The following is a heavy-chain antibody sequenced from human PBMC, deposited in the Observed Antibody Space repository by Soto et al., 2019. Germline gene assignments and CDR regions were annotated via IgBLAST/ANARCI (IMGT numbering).Heavy chain of an antibody. CDR2: ISGSGGTT. CDR3: AKSRPIDY. V-gene: IGHV3-23*01. CDR1: GFTFSSYV. J-gene: IGHJ4*02. Sequence: EVQLLESGGGLVQPGGSLRLSCAASGFTFSSYVVNWVRQAPGKGLEWVSTISGSGGTTYYADSVKGRFTISRDNSKNTLYLQMTTLRAEDTAVYDCAKSRPIDYWGPGPLVTVSS.